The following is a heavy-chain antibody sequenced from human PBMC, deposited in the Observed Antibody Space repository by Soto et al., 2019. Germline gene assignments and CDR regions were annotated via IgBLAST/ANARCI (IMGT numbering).Heavy chain of an antibody. J-gene: IGHJ5*02. Sequence: ASVKVSCTASGYNFARYTITWVRQAPGQGLEWLGWVNAYNGNTKYAQNLQGRVTMTTDTPTSTAYMELRSLRSDDTAVYYCARDCDGCSCSVDLWGQGTLVTVSS. CDR2: VNAYNGNT. D-gene: IGHD2-21*01. CDR1: GYNFARYT. V-gene: IGHV1-18*04. CDR3: ARDCDGCSCSVDL.